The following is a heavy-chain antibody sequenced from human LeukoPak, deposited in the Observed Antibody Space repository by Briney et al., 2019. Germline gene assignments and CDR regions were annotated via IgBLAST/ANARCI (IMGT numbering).Heavy chain of an antibody. Sequence: PGGSLRLSCAASGFTFSSYAMSWVRQAPGEGLEWVSAISGSGGSTYYTDSVKGRLTISRDNSKNTLYLQMNSLRVEDTAIYYCAKAYYYDSTGSIDAFDIWGQGTMVTVSS. D-gene: IGHD3-22*01. CDR2: ISGSGGST. J-gene: IGHJ3*02. V-gene: IGHV3-23*01. CDR1: GFTFSSYA. CDR3: AKAYYYDSTGSIDAFDI.